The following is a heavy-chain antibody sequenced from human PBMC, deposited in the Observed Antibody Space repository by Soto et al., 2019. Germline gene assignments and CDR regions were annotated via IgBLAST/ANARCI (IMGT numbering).Heavy chain of an antibody. V-gene: IGHV3-7*04. CDR1: GFTFSSYW. CDR3: SRWFWESGVGG. J-gene: IGHJ4*02. Sequence: EVQLVESGGGLVQPGGSLRLSCAASGFTFSSYWMTWVRQAPGKGLEWVANIKQDGSEKYYVDSVKGRFTISRDNAKNSLYWQMNGLRAEDTAVYYCSRWFWESGVGGWGQGTLVTLFS. D-gene: IGHD3-10*01. CDR2: IKQDGSEK.